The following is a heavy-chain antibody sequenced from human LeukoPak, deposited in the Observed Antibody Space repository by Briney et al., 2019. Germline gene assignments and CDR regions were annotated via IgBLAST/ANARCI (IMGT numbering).Heavy chain of an antibody. J-gene: IGHJ4*02. CDR2: IRYDGSNK. CDR3: AKDSNDYVWGSYRYTGYFDY. D-gene: IGHD3-16*02. Sequence: GGSLRLSCAASGFTFSSYGMHWVRQAPGKGLEWAAFIRYDGSNKYYADSVKGRFTISRDNSKNTLYLQMNSLRAEDTAVYYCAKDSNDYVWGSYRYTGYFDYWGQGTLVTVSS. V-gene: IGHV3-30*02. CDR1: GFTFSSYG.